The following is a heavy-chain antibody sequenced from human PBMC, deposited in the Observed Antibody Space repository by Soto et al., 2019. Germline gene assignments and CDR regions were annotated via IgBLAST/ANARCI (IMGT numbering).Heavy chain of an antibody. Sequence: PGESLKISCKGSGYSFTSYWISWVRQMPGKGLEWMGRIDPSDSYTNYSPSFQGHVTISADKSISTAYLQWSSLKASDTAMYYCARHLPIAAAGLTIGRDAFDIWGQGTTVTVSS. CDR3: ARHLPIAAAGLTIGRDAFDI. CDR1: GYSFTSYW. D-gene: IGHD6-13*01. J-gene: IGHJ3*02. CDR2: IDPSDSYT. V-gene: IGHV5-10-1*01.